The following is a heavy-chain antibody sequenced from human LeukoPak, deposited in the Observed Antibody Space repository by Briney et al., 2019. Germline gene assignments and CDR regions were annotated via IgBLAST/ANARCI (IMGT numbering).Heavy chain of an antibody. CDR3: ARCYSSSSDRDY. CDR1: GGSFSDYY. V-gene: IGHV4-34*01. Sequence: PSETLSLTCAVYGGSFSDYYWSWIRQPPGKGLEWIGEINHSGSANYNPSLKSRVTISVDTSKNQFSLKLSSVTAADTAVYYCARCYSSSSDRDYWGQGTLVTVSS. CDR2: INHSGSA. J-gene: IGHJ4*02. D-gene: IGHD6-13*01.